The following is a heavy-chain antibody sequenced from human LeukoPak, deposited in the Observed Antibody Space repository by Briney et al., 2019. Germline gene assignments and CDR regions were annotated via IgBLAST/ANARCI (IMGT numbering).Heavy chain of an antibody. Sequence: GGSLRLSCAASGFTFSSYEMIWVRQAPGKGLEWVSYISSSGSTIYYADSVKGRFTISRDNAKNSLYLQMNSLRAEDTAVYYCAREPPHYYGSGYFDYWGQGTLVTVSS. D-gene: IGHD3-10*01. CDR3: AREPPHYYGSGYFDY. CDR2: ISSSGSTI. V-gene: IGHV3-48*03. J-gene: IGHJ4*02. CDR1: GFTFSSYE.